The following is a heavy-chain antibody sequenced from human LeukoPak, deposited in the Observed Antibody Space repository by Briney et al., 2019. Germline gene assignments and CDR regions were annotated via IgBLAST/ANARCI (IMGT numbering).Heavy chain of an antibody. J-gene: IGHJ5*02. CDR1: GYTFTGYY. D-gene: IGHD1-20*01. Sequence: ASVKVSCKASGYTFTGYYMHWVRQPPGQGLEWMGWINPNSGGTNYAQKFQGRVTMTRDTSISTAYMELSSLRSDDTAVYYCARAYITGTTEWFDPWGQGTLVTVSS. V-gene: IGHV1-2*02. CDR2: INPNSGGT. CDR3: ARAYITGTTEWFDP.